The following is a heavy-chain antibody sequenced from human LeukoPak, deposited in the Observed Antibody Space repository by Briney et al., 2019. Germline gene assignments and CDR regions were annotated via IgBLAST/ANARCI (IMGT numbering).Heavy chain of an antibody. Sequence: GGSLRLSCAASGFTFSSYAMSWVRQAPGKGLEWVANIKEDGTETYYVDSVKGRFTISRDNAKNSLYLQMNSLRAEDTAVYYCAKQLGYCSDGSCYFPYWGQGTLVTVSS. CDR2: IKEDGTET. D-gene: IGHD2-15*01. CDR3: AKQLGYCSDGSCYFPY. CDR1: GFTFSSYA. V-gene: IGHV3-7*03. J-gene: IGHJ4*02.